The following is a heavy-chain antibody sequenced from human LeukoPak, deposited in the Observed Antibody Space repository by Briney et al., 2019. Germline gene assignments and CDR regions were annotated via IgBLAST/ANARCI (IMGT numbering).Heavy chain of an antibody. Sequence: SETLSLTCAVYGGSFSGYYWSWIRQPPGKGLEWIGEINHRGSTNYNPPLKSRVTISVDTSKNQFSLKLSSVTAADAAVYYCARQGHNWFDPWGQGTLVTVSS. V-gene: IGHV4-34*01. CDR2: INHRGST. CDR1: GGSFSGYY. CDR3: ARQGHNWFDP. J-gene: IGHJ5*02.